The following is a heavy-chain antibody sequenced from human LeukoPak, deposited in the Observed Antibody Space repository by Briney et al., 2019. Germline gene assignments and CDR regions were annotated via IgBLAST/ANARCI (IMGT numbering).Heavy chain of an antibody. CDR2: ISGSGGST. CDR3: AKGLRLVTIYYYYYMDV. CDR1: GFTFSSYA. Sequence: RGSLRLSCAASGFTFSSYAMSWVRQAPGKGLEWVSAISGSGGSTYYADSVKGRFTISRDNSKNTLYLQMNSLRAEDTAVYYCAKGLRLVTIYYYYYMDVWGKGTTITVSS. V-gene: IGHV3-23*01. D-gene: IGHD3-3*01. J-gene: IGHJ6*03.